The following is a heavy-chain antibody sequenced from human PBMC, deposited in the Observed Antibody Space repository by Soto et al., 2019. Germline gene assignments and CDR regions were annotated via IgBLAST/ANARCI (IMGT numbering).Heavy chain of an antibody. V-gene: IGHV3-66*01. CDR3: ATLTKYDILTGFYPC. D-gene: IGHD3-9*01. CDR1: RFTVNSND. J-gene: IGHJ4*02. Sequence: EVQLVESGGGLVQPGGSLRLSCGASRFTVNSNDMSWVRQAPGKGLEWVSVIYSDGSTYYADSVKGRFIISRDNSNNTLYFQMNSLRAEDTAVYYCATLTKYDILTGFYPCWGQGTLVTVSS. CDR2: IYSDGST.